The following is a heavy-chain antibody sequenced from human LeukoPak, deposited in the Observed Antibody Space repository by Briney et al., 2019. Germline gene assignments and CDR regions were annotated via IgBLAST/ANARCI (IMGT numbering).Heavy chain of an antibody. CDR2: IYSGGST. CDR1: GFTVSSNY. V-gene: IGHV3-66*01. J-gene: IGHJ3*02. Sequence: GGSLRLSCAASGFTVSSNYMSWVRQAPGKGLKWVSVIYSGGSTYYADSVKGRFTISRDNSKNTLYLQMNSLRAEDTAVYYCARNLYSGEAFDIWGQGTMVTVSS. CDR3: ARNLYSGEAFDI. D-gene: IGHD1-26*01.